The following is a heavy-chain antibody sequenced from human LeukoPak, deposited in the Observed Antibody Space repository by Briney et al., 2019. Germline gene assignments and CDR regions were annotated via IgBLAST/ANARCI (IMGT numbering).Heavy chain of an antibody. CDR1: GGSISSSSYY. J-gene: IGHJ4*02. D-gene: IGHD6-13*01. CDR3: ARLPSGSVIAAAGTNYFDY. Sequence: SETLSLTCTVSGGSISSSSYYWGWLRQPPGKGLEWIGSIYYSGSTYYNPSLKSRATISVDTSKNQFSLKLSSVTAADTAVYYCARLPSGSVIAAAGTNYFDYWGQGTLVTVSS. V-gene: IGHV4-39*01. CDR2: IYYSGST.